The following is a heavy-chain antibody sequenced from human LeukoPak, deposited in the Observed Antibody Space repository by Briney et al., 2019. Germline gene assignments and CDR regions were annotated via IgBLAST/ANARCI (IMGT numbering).Heavy chain of an antibody. J-gene: IGHJ4*02. CDR2: INYSGST. Sequence: SETLSLTCTVSGVSISSYYWTWIRQPPGKGLEWIASINYSGSTNYNASLKSRVTISVDTSKNQFSLKLSSVTAADAAVYYCASNSPANDYWGQGTLVTVSS. D-gene: IGHD2/OR15-2a*01. V-gene: IGHV4-59*08. CDR1: GVSISSYY. CDR3: ASNSPANDY.